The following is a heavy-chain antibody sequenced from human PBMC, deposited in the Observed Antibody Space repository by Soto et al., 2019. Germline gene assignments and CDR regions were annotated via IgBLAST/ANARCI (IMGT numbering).Heavy chain of an antibody. D-gene: IGHD2-21*02. Sequence: PGWSLRLSCAASGFTFISYAMHWVRQAPGKGLEWVAVTSYDGSNKYSADSVKGRFTISRDNSKNTLFLQMNSLRAEDTAVYYCASLGVGDWANYYYYYGMDVWGQGTPVTVSS. V-gene: IGHV3-30-3*01. CDR2: TSYDGSNK. J-gene: IGHJ6*02. CDR3: ASLGVGDWANYYYYYGMDV. CDR1: GFTFISYA.